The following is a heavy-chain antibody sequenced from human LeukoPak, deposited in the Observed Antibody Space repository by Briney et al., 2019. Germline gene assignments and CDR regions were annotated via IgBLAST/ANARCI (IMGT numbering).Heavy chain of an antibody. Sequence: GGSLRLSCAASGFTFSSYGMHWVRQAPGKGLEWVAFIRYDGSNKYYADSVKGRSTISRDNSKNTLYLQMNSLRAEDTAVYYCAKDWADIVVVPAAVDYWGQGTLVTVSS. D-gene: IGHD2-2*01. J-gene: IGHJ4*02. CDR1: GFTFSSYG. CDR2: IRYDGSNK. CDR3: AKDWADIVVVPAAVDY. V-gene: IGHV3-30*02.